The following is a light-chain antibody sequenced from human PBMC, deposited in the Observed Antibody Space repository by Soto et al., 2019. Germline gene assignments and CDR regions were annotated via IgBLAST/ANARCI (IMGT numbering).Light chain of an antibody. CDR3: SSYGGDNNVV. V-gene: IGLV2-8*01. Sequence: QSVLTQPPSAPGSPGQSVTISCTGTSSDVGGYNYVSWYQQHPGAAPKLMIYEVVKRPSGVPDRFSGSKSGNTASLTVSGLQAEDESDYYCSSYGGDNNVVFGGGTQLTVL. CDR1: SSDVGGYNY. J-gene: IGLJ2*01. CDR2: EVV.